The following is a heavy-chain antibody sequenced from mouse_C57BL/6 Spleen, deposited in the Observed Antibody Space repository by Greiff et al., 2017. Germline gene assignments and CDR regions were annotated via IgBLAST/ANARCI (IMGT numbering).Heavy chain of an antibody. CDR3: ARRYSNYAWFAY. J-gene: IGHJ3*01. Sequence: VQLQQSGPELVKPGASVSIPCKASGYTFTDYNMDWVKQSHGKSLEWIGDINPNNGGTIYNQKFKGKATLTVDKSSSTAYMELRSLTSEDTAVYYCARRYSNYAWFAYWGQGTLVTVSA. CDR2: INPNNGGT. V-gene: IGHV1-18*01. D-gene: IGHD2-5*01. CDR1: GYTFTDYN.